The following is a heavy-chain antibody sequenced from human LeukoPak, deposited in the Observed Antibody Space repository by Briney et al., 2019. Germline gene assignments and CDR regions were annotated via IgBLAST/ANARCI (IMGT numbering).Heavy chain of an antibody. CDR2: IEQDGSEK. CDR3: ARDSSGWYGHPKNEDY. J-gene: IGHJ4*02. Sequence: GGSLRLSCAASGFTFSSYWTSWVRQAPGKGLEWVANIEQDGSEKYYVDSVKGRFTISRDNAKNSLYLQMNSLRAEDTAVYYCARDSSGWYGHPKNEDYWGQGTLVTVSS. D-gene: IGHD6-19*01. V-gene: IGHV3-7*01. CDR1: GFTFSSYW.